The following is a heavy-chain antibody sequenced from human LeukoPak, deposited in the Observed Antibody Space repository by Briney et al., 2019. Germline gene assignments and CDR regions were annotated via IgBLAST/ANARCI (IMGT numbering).Heavy chain of an antibody. CDR2: INPSGGST. CDR1: GYTFTSYY. V-gene: IGHV1-46*01. CDR3: ARDRFLGGYSYGIDY. J-gene: IGHJ4*02. Sequence: ASVKVSCKASGYTFTSYYMHWVRQAPGQGLEWMGIINPSGGSTSYAQKLQGRVTMTRDTSTSTVYMELSSLRSKDTAVYYCARDRFLGGYSYGIDYWGQGTLVTVSS. D-gene: IGHD5-18*01.